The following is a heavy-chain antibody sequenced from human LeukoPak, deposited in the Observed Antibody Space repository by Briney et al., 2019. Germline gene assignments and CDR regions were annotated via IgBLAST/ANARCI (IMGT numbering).Heavy chain of an antibody. V-gene: IGHV4-59*01. Sequence: SGTLSLTCTVSGGSISSYYWSWIRQPPGKGLEWIGYIYYSGSTNYNPSLKSRVTISVDTSKNQFSLKLSSVTAADTAVYYCARGAQWELPDYWGQGTLVTVSS. D-gene: IGHD1-26*01. CDR3: ARGAQWELPDY. J-gene: IGHJ4*02. CDR2: IYYSGST. CDR1: GGSISSYY.